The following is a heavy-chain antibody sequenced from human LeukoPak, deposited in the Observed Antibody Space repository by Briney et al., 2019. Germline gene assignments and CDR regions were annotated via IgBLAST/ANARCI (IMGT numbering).Heavy chain of an antibody. J-gene: IGHJ4*02. CDR2: IRSPANGGTT. Sequence: GGSLRLSCAASEFTFSSYSMSWFRQAPGKGLEWVGLIRSPANGGTTENAASVKGRFTISRDDSKSIAYLQMNSLKIEDTAVYYCTRDILSGGSPTPPFDYWGQGTLVTVSS. CDR3: TRDILSGGSPTPPFDY. D-gene: IGHD2-15*01. V-gene: IGHV3-49*03. CDR1: EFTFSSYS.